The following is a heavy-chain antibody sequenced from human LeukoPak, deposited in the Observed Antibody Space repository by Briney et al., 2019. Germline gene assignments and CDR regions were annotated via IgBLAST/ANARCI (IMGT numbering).Heavy chain of an antibody. CDR3: ECARS. J-gene: IGHJ5*02. D-gene: IGHD5/OR15-5a*01. V-gene: IGHV3-7*01. CDR1: GHTFSSYL. Sequence: GGSLRLSCGASGHTFSSYLMNWLRQAPGKGLEWVANINQDGSKKNYVDSVKGRFNISRDNAKNSLYLQTNSLRADDTAVYYCECARSWGQGALVTVSS. CDR2: INQDGSKK.